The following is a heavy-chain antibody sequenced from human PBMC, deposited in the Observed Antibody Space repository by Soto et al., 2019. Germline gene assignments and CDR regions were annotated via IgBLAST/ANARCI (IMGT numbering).Heavy chain of an antibody. V-gene: IGHV3-48*02. CDR1: GFTFSSYS. CDR3: ARDGYYYDSSGTDAFGI. D-gene: IGHD3-22*01. J-gene: IGHJ3*02. Sequence: PGGSLRLSCAASGFTFSSYSMNWVRQAPGKGLEWVSYISSSSSTIYYADSVKGRFTISRDNAKNSLYLQMNSLRDEDTAVYYCARDGYYYDSSGTDAFGIWGQGTMVTVSS. CDR2: ISSSSSTI.